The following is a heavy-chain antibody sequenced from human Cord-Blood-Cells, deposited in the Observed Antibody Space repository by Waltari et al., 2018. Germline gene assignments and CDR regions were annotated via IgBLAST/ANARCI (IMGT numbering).Heavy chain of an antibody. CDR2: IYYSGST. V-gene: IGHV4-59*11. J-gene: IGHJ4*02. CDR1: GGATSSHY. D-gene: IGHD3-9*01. CDR3: ARDASYDILTGYYDY. Sequence: QVQLQESGPGLVKPSETLSLTCTVSGGATSSHYLSWIRQPPGKGLEWIGYIYYSGSTNYNPSLKSRVTISVDTSKNQFSLKLSSVTAADTAVYYCARDASYDILTGYYDYWGQGTLVTVSS.